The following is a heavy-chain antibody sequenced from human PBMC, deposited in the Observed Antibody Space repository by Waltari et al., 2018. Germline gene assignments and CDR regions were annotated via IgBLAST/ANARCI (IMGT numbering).Heavy chain of an antibody. CDR3: AKDQYYYDSSGYLYYFDY. CDR1: GFTFSSYG. J-gene: IGHJ4*02. D-gene: IGHD3-22*01. CDR2: IWYEGSNN. V-gene: IGHV3-30*18. Sequence: QVQLVESGGGVVQPGRYLRLSCAASGFTFSSYGMQWDRQATGKGLGWVAVIWYEGSNNYYADSVKGRFTISRDNSKNTLYLQMNSLRAEDTAMYYCAKDQYYYDSSGYLYYFDYWGQGTLVTVSS.